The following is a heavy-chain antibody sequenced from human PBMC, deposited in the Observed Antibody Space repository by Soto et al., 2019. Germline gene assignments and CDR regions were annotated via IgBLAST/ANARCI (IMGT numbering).Heavy chain of an antibody. Sequence: PSETLSLTCTVSGGSISSGGYYWSWIRQHPGKGLEWIGYIYYSGSTYYNPSLKSRVTISVDTSKNQFSLKLSSVTAADTAVYYCARAVPTWLDWFDPWGQGTLVTVSS. D-gene: IGHD6-19*01. V-gene: IGHV4-31*03. CDR3: ARAVPTWLDWFDP. J-gene: IGHJ5*02. CDR2: IYYSGST. CDR1: GGSISSGGYY.